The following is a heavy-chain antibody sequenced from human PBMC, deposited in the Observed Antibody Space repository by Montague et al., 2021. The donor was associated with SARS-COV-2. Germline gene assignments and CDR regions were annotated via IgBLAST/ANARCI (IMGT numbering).Heavy chain of an antibody. V-gene: IGHV6-1*01. D-gene: IGHD1-26*01. CDR1: GDSVSRNSAT. Sequence: CAISGDSVSRNSATGHWIRQSPSRGLEWLGRTYYRSRWSNDYAVXVRSRIIINPDTSTNQFSLQLSSVTPEDTAVYFCARERWAVGVSFDYWGQGTLVTVSS. CDR3: ARERWAVGVSFDY. J-gene: IGHJ4*02. CDR2: TYYRSRWSN.